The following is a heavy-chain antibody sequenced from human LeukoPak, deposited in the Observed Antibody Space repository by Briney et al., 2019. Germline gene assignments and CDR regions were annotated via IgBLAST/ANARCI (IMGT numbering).Heavy chain of an antibody. CDR2: INPNSGDT. CDR1: GYTFTDYY. V-gene: IGHV1-2*02. CDR3: AREYCAGDCYSHGAYFDY. J-gene: IGHJ4*02. Sequence: ASVKVSCKASGYTFTDYYMRWVRQAPGQGLEWMGWINPNSGDTNYAQKFQGRVTMTRDTSISTAYMELSRLRSGDTAVYYCAREYCAGDCYSHGAYFDYWGQGTLVTVSS. D-gene: IGHD2-21*02.